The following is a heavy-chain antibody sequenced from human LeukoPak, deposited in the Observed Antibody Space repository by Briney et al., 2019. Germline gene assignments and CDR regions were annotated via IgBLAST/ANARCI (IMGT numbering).Heavy chain of an antibody. CDR1: GGSFSGYY. V-gene: IGHV4-34*01. CDR2: INHSGST. CDR3: ARILRGIDY. Sequence: SETLSLTCAVYGGSFSGYYWSWIRQPPGKGLEWIGEINHSGSTNYNPSLKSRVTISVDTSKNQSSLKLSSVTAADTAVYYCARILRGIDYWGQGTLVTVSS. J-gene: IGHJ4*02. D-gene: IGHD3-10*01.